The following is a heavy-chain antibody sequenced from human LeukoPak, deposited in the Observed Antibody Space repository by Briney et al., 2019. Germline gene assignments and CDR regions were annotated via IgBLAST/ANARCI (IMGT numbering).Heavy chain of an antibody. Sequence: PGGSLRLSCVVSGFTFRSYGFHWVRQAPGKGLEWVAFISDDRSDIRYADSVKGRFTISRDNAKKSLYLQMNSLRAEDTAVYYCARGHGVVAASDDAFDIWGQGTMVTVSS. CDR2: ISDDRSDI. D-gene: IGHD2-2*01. CDR1: GFTFRSYG. J-gene: IGHJ3*02. V-gene: IGHV3-30*03. CDR3: ARGHGVVAASDDAFDI.